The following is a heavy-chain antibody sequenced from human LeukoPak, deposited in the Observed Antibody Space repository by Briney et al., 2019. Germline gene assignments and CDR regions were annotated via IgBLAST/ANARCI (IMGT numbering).Heavy chain of an antibody. J-gene: IGHJ3*02. CDR3: VRHVARAFDI. CDR2: INHSGSS. Sequence: SETLSLTCAVYGGSFTNYYWSWIRQPPGKGLEWIGEINHSGSSKYNPSLKSRVTISIDTSKNQLSLKLSSVAAADTAVYSCVRHVARAFDIWGQGTKVTVSS. V-gene: IGHV4-34*01. CDR1: GGSFTNYY.